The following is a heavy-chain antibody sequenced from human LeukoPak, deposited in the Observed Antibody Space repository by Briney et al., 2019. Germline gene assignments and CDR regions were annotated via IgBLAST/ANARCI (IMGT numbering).Heavy chain of an antibody. J-gene: IGHJ4*02. CDR3: ARDPSGSWQWFDY. CDR1: GYTFTTYY. Sequence: ASVKVSCKASGYTFTTYYLHWVRLAPGKGLEWMGVINPSGGGTSYAQNFQGRVAMTRDTSTSTVYMEVINLTSDVTAVYYCARDPSGSWQWFDYWGQGTLVTVSS. D-gene: IGHD1-26*01. CDR2: INPSGGGT. V-gene: IGHV1-46*01.